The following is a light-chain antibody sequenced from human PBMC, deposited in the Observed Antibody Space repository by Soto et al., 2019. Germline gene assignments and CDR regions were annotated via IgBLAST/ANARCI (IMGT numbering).Light chain of an antibody. V-gene: IGKV3-20*01. CDR2: VGS. CDR1: QSVTSTY. CDR3: QQFDSSRMYS. J-gene: IGKJ2*03. Sequence: EIVLTQSPGTLSLSPGERATLSCRASQSVTSTYLAWYQQKPGQSPRLIIYVGSTRASGFPDRFSGGGSGTDFTLTISRLEPEDSAVYYCHCQQFDSSRMYSFGQGTKLEI.